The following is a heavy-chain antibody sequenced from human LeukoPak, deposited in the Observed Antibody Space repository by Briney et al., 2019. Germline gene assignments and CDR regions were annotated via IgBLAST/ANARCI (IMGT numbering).Heavy chain of an antibody. CDR2: IYTSGST. V-gene: IGHV4-4*09. CDR1: GGSISSYY. D-gene: IGHD2-15*01. J-gene: IGHJ4*02. CDR3: ARLSSHGSLDY. Sequence: SETLSLTCPVSGGSISSYYWSWIRQPPGKGLEWIGYIYTSGSTNYNPSLKSRVTISVDTSKNQFSLKLSSVTAADTAVYYCARLSSHGSLDYWGQGTLVTVSS.